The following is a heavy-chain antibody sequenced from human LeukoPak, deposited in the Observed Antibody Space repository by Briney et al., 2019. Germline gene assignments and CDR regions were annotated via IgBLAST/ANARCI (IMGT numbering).Heavy chain of an antibody. CDR1: GFXFRSYW. V-gene: IGHV3-74*01. Sequence: PGGSLRLSCAASGFXFRSYWIHWVRQDPGKGLVWVSHMNGDGSSTSYADSVKGRFTISRDNAKNTLYLQMNRLKAEDTAVYYCARSATDAFGIWGQGTMVTVSS. CDR3: ARSATDAFGI. CDR2: MNGDGSST. J-gene: IGHJ3*02.